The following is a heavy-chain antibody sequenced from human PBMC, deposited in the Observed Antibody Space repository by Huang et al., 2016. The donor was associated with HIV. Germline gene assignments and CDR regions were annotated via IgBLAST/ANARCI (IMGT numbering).Heavy chain of an antibody. Sequence: QLRESGPGLVTPSETLSLTCSASGTSMTRCTFYWGWFRQPPGRGLAWSGSVYLLGNTDYNPSLKRRVTIAIDTANKQYSMRLTAVTAADTAVYFCAREVRSVDTDRPDGYYYRGLDVWGQGTTVIVSS. CDR3: AREVRSVDTDRPDGYYYRGLDV. D-gene: IGHD2-2*03. CDR2: VYLLGNT. V-gene: IGHV4-39*02. CDR1: GTSMTRCTFY. J-gene: IGHJ6*02.